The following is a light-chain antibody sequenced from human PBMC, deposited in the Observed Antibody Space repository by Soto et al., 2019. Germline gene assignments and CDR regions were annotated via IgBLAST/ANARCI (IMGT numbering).Light chain of an antibody. CDR3: QTWGTGTHPPDV. Sequence: QLVLTQSPSASASLGASVKLTCTLSSGHSSYAIAWHQQQPEKGPRYLMKLNSDGSHSKGDGIPDRFSGSSSGAERYLTISSLQSEDEADYYCQTWGTGTHPPDVFGTGTKLTVL. V-gene: IGLV4-69*01. J-gene: IGLJ1*01. CDR2: LNSDGSH. CDR1: SGHSSYA.